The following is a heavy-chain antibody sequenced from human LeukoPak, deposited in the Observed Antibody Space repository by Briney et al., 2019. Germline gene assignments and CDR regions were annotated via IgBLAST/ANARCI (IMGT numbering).Heavy chain of an antibody. J-gene: IGHJ4*02. Sequence: SQTLSLTCTVSGGSISTGDYYWSWIRQPPGKGLEWIGYIYYSGSTYYNPSLKSRLTISVDTSKNQFSLKLSSVTAADTAVYYCARDPKWAFGGVVGGDFDYWGQGTLVTVSS. CDR1: GGSISTGDYY. V-gene: IGHV4-30-4*01. CDR3: ARDPKWAFGGVVGGDFDY. D-gene: IGHD3-16*02. CDR2: IYYSGST.